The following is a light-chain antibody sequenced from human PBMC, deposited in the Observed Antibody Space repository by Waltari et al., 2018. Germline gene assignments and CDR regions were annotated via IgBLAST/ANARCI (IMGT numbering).Light chain of an antibody. CDR2: QDA. V-gene: IGLV3-1*01. J-gene: IGLJ3*02. CDR3: QAWDSSTPWV. CDR1: NLENKY. Sequence: SYELTQPSSVSVSPGQTASITCSGDNLENKYVSWYQQRPGQSPILVIYQDAKRPSVFPERFSGTNSGNTATLTISGTQAMDEADYYCQAWDSSTPWVFGGGTKVTVL.